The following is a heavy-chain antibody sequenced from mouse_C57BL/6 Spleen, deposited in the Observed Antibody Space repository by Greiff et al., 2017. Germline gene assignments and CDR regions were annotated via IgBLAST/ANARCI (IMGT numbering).Heavy chain of an antibody. Sequence: QVQLQQPGAELVMPGASVKLSCKASGYTFTSYWMHWVKQRPGQGLEWIGEIDPSDSYTNYNQKFKGKATLTVDKSSSTAYMQLSSLTSEDSAVYYCAREMDYDARYAMDYWGQGTSVTVSS. V-gene: IGHV1-69*01. CDR3: AREMDYDARYAMDY. CDR1: GYTFTSYW. D-gene: IGHD2-4*01. J-gene: IGHJ4*01. CDR2: IDPSDSYT.